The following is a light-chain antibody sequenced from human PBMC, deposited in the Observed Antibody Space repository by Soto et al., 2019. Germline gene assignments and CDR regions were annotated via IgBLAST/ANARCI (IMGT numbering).Light chain of an antibody. CDR2: DVS. CDR1: SSDVGRYNY. V-gene: IGLV2-14*01. J-gene: IGLJ1*01. CDR3: SSYTSSNTFV. Sequence: QSALAQPASVSGSPGQSIAISCTGTSSDVGRYNYVSWFQQHPGKAPKLMIYDVSNRPSGVSDRFSGSKSGNTASLTISGLHSEDDADYYCSSYTSSNTFVFGTGTRSPS.